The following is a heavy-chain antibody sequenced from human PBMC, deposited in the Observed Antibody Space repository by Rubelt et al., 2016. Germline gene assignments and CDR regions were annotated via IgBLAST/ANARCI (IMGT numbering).Heavy chain of an antibody. V-gene: IGHV3-21*01. CDR2: ISSGGSHM. J-gene: IGHJ4*02. D-gene: IGHD3-10*01. CDR3: ARGPTSGTRFADLDLDY. Sequence: VQLVESGGGLVKPGGSLRLSCAASGFTFTSYSMNWVRQAPGKGLEWVSSISSGGSHMYYADSVKGRFTISRDNAKNSLYLQMLSLRAEDTAVYYCARGPTSGTRFADLDLDYWGQGTLVTVSS. CDR1: GFTFTSYS.